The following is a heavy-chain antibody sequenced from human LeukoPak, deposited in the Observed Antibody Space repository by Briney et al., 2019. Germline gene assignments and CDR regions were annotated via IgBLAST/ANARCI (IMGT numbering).Heavy chain of an antibody. CDR3: AKDRPIDY. V-gene: IGHV3-30*18. CDR2: ISYDGSNK. J-gene: IGHJ4*02. Sequence: GGSLRLSCAASGFTFSSYGMHWVRQAPGKGLEWVALISYDGSNKYYADPVKGRFTISRDNSKNTLYLQMNSLRAEDTAAYYCAKDRPIDYWGQGTLVTVSS. CDR1: GFTFSSYG.